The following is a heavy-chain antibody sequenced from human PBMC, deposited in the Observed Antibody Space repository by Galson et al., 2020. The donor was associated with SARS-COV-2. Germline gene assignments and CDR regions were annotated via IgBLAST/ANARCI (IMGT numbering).Heavy chain of an antibody. D-gene: IGHD6-19*01. Sequence: GESLKISCAASGFTFSSYAMSWVRQAPGKGLEWVSAISGSGGSTYYADSVKGRFTISRDNSKNTLYLQMNSLRAEDTAVYYCAKSACGWYCGVDYWGQGTLVTVSS. CDR2: ISGSGGST. V-gene: IGHV3-23*01. J-gene: IGHJ4*02. CDR3: AKSACGWYCGVDY. CDR1: GFTFSSYA.